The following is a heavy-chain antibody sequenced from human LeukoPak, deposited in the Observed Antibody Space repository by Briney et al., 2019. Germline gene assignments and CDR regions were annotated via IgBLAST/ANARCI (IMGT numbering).Heavy chain of an antibody. CDR2: IIPIFGTA. Sequence: ASLKVSCTASGCTFSSYAISWVRQAPGQGLEWMGGIIPIFGTANYAQKFQGRVTITADESTSTAYMELSSLRSEDTAVYYCARVVYYDSSDLYYFDYWGQGTLVTVSS. CDR3: ARVVYYDSSDLYYFDY. V-gene: IGHV1-69*13. CDR1: GCTFSSYA. J-gene: IGHJ4*02. D-gene: IGHD3-22*01.